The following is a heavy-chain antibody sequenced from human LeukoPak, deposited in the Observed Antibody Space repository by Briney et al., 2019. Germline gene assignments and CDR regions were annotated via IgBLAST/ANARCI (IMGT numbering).Heavy chain of an antibody. Sequence: AAVKVSCKASGYSFTSYYMQWLRQAPGQGLEWMGIIDLSGGSTGYAPKFQGRVIMTRDTSTSTVYMDLSSLRSEDTAVYYCARDSSGSYDHWGQSTLVTV. J-gene: IGHJ1*01. V-gene: IGHV1-46*01. D-gene: IGHD1-26*01. CDR2: IDLSGGST. CDR3: ARDSSGSYDH. CDR1: GYSFTSYY.